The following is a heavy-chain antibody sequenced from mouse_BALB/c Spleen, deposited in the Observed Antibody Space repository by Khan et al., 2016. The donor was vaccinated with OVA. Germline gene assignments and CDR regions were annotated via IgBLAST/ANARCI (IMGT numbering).Heavy chain of an antibody. CDR1: GFTFSSYG. D-gene: IGHD4-1*01. V-gene: IGHV5-6*01. J-gene: IGHJ3*01. CDR2: ISSDGSYT. CDR3: ASHLTGSFAY. Sequence: EVQLVETGGDLVKPGGSLKLSCAASGFTFSSYGMSWVSQTLDKRMVWVATISSDGSYTYYQDSVKGRITISRENVKNTLYLQMISLKAEDTAMYYCASHLTGSFAYWGQGTLVTVSA.